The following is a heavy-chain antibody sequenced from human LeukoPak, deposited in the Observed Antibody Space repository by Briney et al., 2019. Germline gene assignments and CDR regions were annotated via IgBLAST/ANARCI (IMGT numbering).Heavy chain of an antibody. CDR1: GGSISSYY. J-gene: IGHJ5*02. CDR2: NYYSGST. CDR3: ARVLRGVTDWFDP. V-gene: IGHV4-59*01. Sequence: NPSETLSLTCTVSGGSISSYYWSWIRQPPGKGLEWIGYNYYSGSTNYNPSLKSRVTISVDTSKNQFSLKLSSVTAADTAVHYCARVLRGVTDWFDPWGQGTLVTVSS. D-gene: IGHD3-10*01.